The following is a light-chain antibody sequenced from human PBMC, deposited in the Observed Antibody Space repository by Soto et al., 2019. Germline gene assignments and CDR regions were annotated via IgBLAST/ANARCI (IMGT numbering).Light chain of an antibody. CDR1: QAISAW. CDR2: AAS. Sequence: DIQMTQSPYAVSASVGDRVTITCRASQAISAWLAWYQQKQGKAPKLLIYAASSLQRGVPSRYSGSGFGTALSLTIISLQPGDFATYYCQQAKSFPITFGQVTRLDIK. J-gene: IGKJ5*01. V-gene: IGKV1D-12*01. CDR3: QQAKSFPIT.